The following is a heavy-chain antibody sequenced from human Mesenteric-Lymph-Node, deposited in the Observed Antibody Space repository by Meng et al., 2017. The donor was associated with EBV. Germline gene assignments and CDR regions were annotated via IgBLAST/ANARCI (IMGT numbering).Heavy chain of an antibody. V-gene: IGHV7-4-1*02. CDR2: INTNTGNP. CDR1: GYTFTTYS. D-gene: IGHD3-3*01. J-gene: IGHJ5*02. CDR3: ARGDTELYGTFDP. Sequence: QGQVVECGFELKKPGASVKVSCKASGYTFTTYSMNWVRQAPGQGLEWMGWINTNTGNPTYAQGFTGRFVFSLDTSVSTAYLQISSLQAEDTAVYYCARGDTELYGTFDPWGQGTLVTVSS.